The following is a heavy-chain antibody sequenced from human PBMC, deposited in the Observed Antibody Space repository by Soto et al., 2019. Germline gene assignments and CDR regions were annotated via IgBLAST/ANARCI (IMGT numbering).Heavy chain of an antibody. CDR3: ARDDEYSGNGMDV. Sequence: QVQLVESGGGVVQPGRSLRLSCAASEFTFSNYGMHWVRQAPGKGLEWVAVILNDGSNRYHADSVKDRFTISRDNSKNTLYLQMNSLRAEDTAVYYCARDDEYSGNGMDVWGQGTTVPVS. V-gene: IGHV3-33*01. D-gene: IGHD3-10*01. CDR1: EFTFSNYG. CDR2: ILNDGSNR. J-gene: IGHJ6*02.